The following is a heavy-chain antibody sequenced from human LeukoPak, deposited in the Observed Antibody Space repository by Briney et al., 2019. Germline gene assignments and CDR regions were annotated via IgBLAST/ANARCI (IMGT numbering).Heavy chain of an antibody. CDR1: GYSISSGYY. D-gene: IGHD3-16*01. CDR2: IYHSGST. J-gene: IGHJ4*02. CDR3: ARDGGFGSSFDY. V-gene: IGHV4-38-2*02. Sequence: SETLSLTCTVSGYSISSGYYWGWIRQPPGKGLEWIGSIYHSGSTYYNPSLKSLLTISIDTSKNQFSLKLSSVTAADTAVYYCARDGGFGSSFDYWGQGTLVTVSS.